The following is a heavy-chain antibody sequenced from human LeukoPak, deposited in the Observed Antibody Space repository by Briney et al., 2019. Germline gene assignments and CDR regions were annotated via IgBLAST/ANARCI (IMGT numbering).Heavy chain of an antibody. D-gene: IGHD3-22*01. V-gene: IGHV3-21*01. J-gene: IGHJ4*02. Sequence: PGGSLRLSCAAPGFTFSSYSMNWVRQAPGKGLEWVSSISSSSSYIYYADSVKGRFTISRDNAKNSLYLQMNSLRAEDTAVYYCVRDDDRPDNGLDYWGQGTLVTVSS. CDR2: ISSSSSYI. CDR1: GFTFSSYS. CDR3: VRDDDRPDNGLDY.